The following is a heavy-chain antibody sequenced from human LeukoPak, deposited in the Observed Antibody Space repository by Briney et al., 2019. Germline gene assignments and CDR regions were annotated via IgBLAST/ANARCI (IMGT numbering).Heavy chain of an antibody. CDR3: TRGLERDILTDY. CDR2: IRSKANSYAT. V-gene: IGHV3-73*01. D-gene: IGHD1-1*01. J-gene: IGHJ4*02. CDR1: GFTFSGSA. Sequence: PGGSLKLSCAASGFTFSGSAMHWVRQASGKGLEWVGRIRSKANSYATAYAASVKGRFTISRDDSKNTAYLQMNSLKTEDTAVYYCTRGLERDILTDYWGQGTLVTVSS.